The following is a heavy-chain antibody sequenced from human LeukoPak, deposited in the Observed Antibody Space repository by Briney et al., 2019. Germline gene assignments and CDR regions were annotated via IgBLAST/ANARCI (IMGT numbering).Heavy chain of an antibody. V-gene: IGHV3-9*03. CDR3: ARADSYYYDSSGYYSY. Sequence: SLRLSCAASGFTFDDYAMHWVRQAPGKGLEWVSGITWNSDNIEYADSVKGRFTISRDNAKNSLYLQMNSLRAEDMALYYCARADSYYYDSSGYYSYWGQGTLVTVSS. CDR2: ITWNSDNI. D-gene: IGHD3-22*01. J-gene: IGHJ4*02. CDR1: GFTFDDYA.